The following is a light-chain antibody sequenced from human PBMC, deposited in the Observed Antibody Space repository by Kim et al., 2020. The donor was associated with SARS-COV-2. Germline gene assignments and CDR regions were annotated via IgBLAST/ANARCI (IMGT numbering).Light chain of an antibody. CDR2: QDN. Sequence: SYELTQPPSVSVSPRQTASITCSGDKLGDKHACWYQQKPGQSPVLVIYQDNKRPSGIPERFSGSNSGNTATLTISGTQAMDEADYYCQAWDTSTTYVFGT. CDR1: KLGDKH. CDR3: QAWDTSTTYV. J-gene: IGLJ1*01. V-gene: IGLV3-1*01.